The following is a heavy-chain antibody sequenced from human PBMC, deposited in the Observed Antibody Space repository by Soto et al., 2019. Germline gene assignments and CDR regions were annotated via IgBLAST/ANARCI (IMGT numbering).Heavy chain of an antibody. V-gene: IGHV4-30-4*01. CDR1: GGSISSGDYY. D-gene: IGHD3-16*01. Sequence: PSLTCTVSGGSISSGDYYWSWIRQPPVKGLEWIGYIYYSGSTFYNPSLKNRVTISLDTSKIQFSLKLSSVTAADTAVYYCVREGGANWFAPWGQGTLVIVSS. CDR2: IYYSGST. CDR3: VREGGANWFAP. J-gene: IGHJ5*02.